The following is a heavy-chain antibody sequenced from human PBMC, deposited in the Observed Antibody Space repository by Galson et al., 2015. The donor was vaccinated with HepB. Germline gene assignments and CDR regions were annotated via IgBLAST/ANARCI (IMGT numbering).Heavy chain of an antibody. V-gene: IGHV1-69*06. CDR1: GGTFSSYA. Sequence: SVKVSCKASGGTFSSYAISWVRQAPGQGLEWMGGIIPIFGTANYAQKFQGRVTITADKSTSTAYMELSSLGSEDTAVYYCARDPEGSHGYDAFDIWGQGTMVTVSS. D-gene: IGHD6-13*01. J-gene: IGHJ3*02. CDR3: ARDPEGSHGYDAFDI. CDR2: IIPIFGTA.